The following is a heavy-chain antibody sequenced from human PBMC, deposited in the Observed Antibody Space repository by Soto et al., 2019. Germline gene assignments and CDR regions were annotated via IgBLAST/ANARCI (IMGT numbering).Heavy chain of an antibody. V-gene: IGHV1-69*13. Sequence: GASVKVSCKASGGTFSSYAISWVRQAPGQGLEWMGGIIPIFGTANYAQKFQGRVTITADESTSTAYMELSSLRSEDTAVYYCAADIVATPEFGYWGQGTLVTVSS. CDR1: GGTFSSYA. D-gene: IGHD5-12*01. J-gene: IGHJ4*02. CDR2: IIPIFGTA. CDR3: AADIVATPEFGY.